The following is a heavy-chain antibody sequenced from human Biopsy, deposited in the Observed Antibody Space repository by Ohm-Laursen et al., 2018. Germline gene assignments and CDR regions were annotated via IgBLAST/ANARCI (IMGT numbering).Heavy chain of an antibody. CDR2: IFNSANT. V-gene: IGHV4-31*01. J-gene: IGHJ5*02. CDR1: GGSISSGGSY. Sequence: TLSLTCTVSGGSISSGGSYWSWIRQRPGKGLEWIGYIFNSANTYYNPSLKNLITISGDTPKNQFSLKLNSVTAADTAVYYCARGDYFDSNGYFWFDPWGQGTLVTVSS. CDR3: ARGDYFDSNGYFWFDP. D-gene: IGHD3-22*01.